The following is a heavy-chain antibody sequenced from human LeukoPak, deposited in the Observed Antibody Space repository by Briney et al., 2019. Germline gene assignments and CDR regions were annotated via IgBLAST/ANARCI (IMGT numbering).Heavy chain of an antibody. J-gene: IGHJ4*02. D-gene: IGHD6-13*01. CDR1: GFTFSSYG. CDR3: AKEQQLVLSGFDY. Sequence: GGSLRLSCAASGFTFSSYGMHWVRQAPGKGLEWVAFIRYDGSKKYYADSVKGRFTISRDNSKNTLYLQMNSLRAEDTAVYYCAKEQQLVLSGFDYWGQGTLVTVSS. CDR2: IRYDGSKK. V-gene: IGHV3-30*02.